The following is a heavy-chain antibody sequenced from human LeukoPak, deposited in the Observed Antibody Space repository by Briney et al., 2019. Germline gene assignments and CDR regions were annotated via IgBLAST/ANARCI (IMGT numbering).Heavy chain of an antibody. CDR2: INPSGGST. D-gene: IGHD6-13*01. CDR3: ARNIAAAANWFDP. J-gene: IGHJ5*02. Sequence: GASVKVSCKSSGYTFTSYYMHWVRQAPGQGLEWMGIINPSGGSTSYAQKFQGRVTMARDTSTSTVYMELSSLRSEDTAVYYCARNIAAAANWFDPWGQGTLVTVSS. CDR1: GYTFTSYY. V-gene: IGHV1-46*01.